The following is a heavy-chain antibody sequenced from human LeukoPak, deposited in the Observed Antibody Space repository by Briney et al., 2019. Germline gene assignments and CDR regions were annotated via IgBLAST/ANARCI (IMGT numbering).Heavy chain of an antibody. V-gene: IGHV4-59*01. CDR1: GGSISSYY. D-gene: IGHD6-6*01. Sequence: SETLSLTCTVSGGSISSYYWSWIRQPPGKGLEWIGYIYYSGSTNYNPSLKSRVTISVDTSKNQFSLKLSSVTAADTAVYYCARVGSSSSFTWFDPWGQGTLVTVSS. CDR3: ARVGSSSSFTWFDP. J-gene: IGHJ5*02. CDR2: IYYSGST.